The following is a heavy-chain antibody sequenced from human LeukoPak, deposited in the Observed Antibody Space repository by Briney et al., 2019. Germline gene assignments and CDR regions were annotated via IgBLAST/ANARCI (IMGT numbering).Heavy chain of an antibody. V-gene: IGHV3-30-3*01. CDR2: ISHDGSNQ. CDR3: ARQGDTGSWYFDY. J-gene: IGHJ4*02. D-gene: IGHD2-21*02. Sequence: PGGSLRLSCAVSGFTFTYYAMHWVRQAPGKGLEWVAVISHDGSNQQYADSVKGQVTISRDNSKSALYLRMDSLRAGDTAVYYCARQGDTGSWYFDYWGQGTLVTVSS. CDR1: GFTFTYYA.